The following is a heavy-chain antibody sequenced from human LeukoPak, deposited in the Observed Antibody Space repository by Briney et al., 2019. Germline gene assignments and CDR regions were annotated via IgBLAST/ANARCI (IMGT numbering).Heavy chain of an antibody. Sequence: GGSLRLSCAASGFTFSSYGMHWVRQAPGKGLEWVAFIRYDGSNKYYADSVKGRFTISRDNSKNKLYLQMNSLRAEDTAVYYCAISPAAGPFPPNYWGQGTLVTVSS. D-gene: IGHD6-13*01. CDR1: GFTFSSYG. CDR2: IRYDGSNK. CDR3: AISPAAGPFPPNY. J-gene: IGHJ4*02. V-gene: IGHV3-30*02.